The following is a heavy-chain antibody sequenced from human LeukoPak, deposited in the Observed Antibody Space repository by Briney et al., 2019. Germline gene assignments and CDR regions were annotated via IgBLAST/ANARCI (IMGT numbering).Heavy chain of an antibody. Sequence: GGSLRVSSAASGFTFCSYNMNWVRQAPGKGLEWVSSISSSSSYIYYADSVKGRFTISRDNAKNSLYLQMNSLRAEDTAVYYCARDSIRTSGNQNYFDSWGQGTVVTVSS. D-gene: IGHD2-21*01. V-gene: IGHV3-21*01. CDR1: GFTFCSYN. CDR3: ARDSIRTSGNQNYFDS. CDR2: ISSSSSYI. J-gene: IGHJ4*02.